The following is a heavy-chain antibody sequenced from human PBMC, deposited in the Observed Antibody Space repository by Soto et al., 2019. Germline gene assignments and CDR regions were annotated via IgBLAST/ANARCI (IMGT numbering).Heavy chain of an antibody. CDR1: GGSISSGGYS. Sequence: SETLSLTCAVSGGSISSGGYSWSWIRQPPGKGLEWIGEINHSGSTNYNPSLKSRDTISVDTSKNHFSLKLSSVTAADTAVYYCASQNYYGSGSYQDYWGQGTLVTVSS. V-gene: IGHV4-30-2*01. D-gene: IGHD3-10*01. J-gene: IGHJ4*02. CDR3: ASQNYYGSGSYQDY. CDR2: INHSGST.